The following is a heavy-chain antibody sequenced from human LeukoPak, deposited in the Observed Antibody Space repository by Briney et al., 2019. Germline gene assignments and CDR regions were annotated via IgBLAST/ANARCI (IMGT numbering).Heavy chain of an antibody. CDR3: ARDAVYGSGSFKYNWFDP. CDR2: ISSSSSYI. CDR1: GFTFSSYS. V-gene: IGHV3-21*01. Sequence: GGSLRLSCAASGFTFSSYSMNWVRQAPGKGLEWVSSISSSSSYIYYADSVKGRSTISRDNAKNSLYLQMNSLRAEDTAVYYCARDAVYGSGSFKYNWFDPWGQGTLVTVSS. D-gene: IGHD3-10*01. J-gene: IGHJ5*02.